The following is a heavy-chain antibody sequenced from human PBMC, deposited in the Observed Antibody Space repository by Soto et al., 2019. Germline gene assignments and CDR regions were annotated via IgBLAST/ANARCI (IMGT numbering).Heavy chain of an antibody. D-gene: IGHD2-21*02. CDR1: GFTVSRNY. Sequence: EVQLVESGGGLIQPGGSLRLSCAASGFTVSRNYMTWVRRAPGKGLEWVSIIYGGGNTYYADSAKGRFTISRENSMNRLYFQMNSLSAEDTAAYYCAGSENGGTDCCPFDYWGQGALVTVSS. CDR3: AGSENGGTDCCPFDY. J-gene: IGHJ4*02. CDR2: IYGGGNT. V-gene: IGHV3-53*01.